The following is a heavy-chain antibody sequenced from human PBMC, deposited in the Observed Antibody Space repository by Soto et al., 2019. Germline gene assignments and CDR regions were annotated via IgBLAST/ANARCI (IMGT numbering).Heavy chain of an antibody. CDR2: ISSRSSTI. CDR3: ARDCYDSRGYPGIDY. V-gene: IGHV3-48*01. Sequence: GGSLRLSCTASGFTFSTYSMNWVRQAPGKGLEWVSYISSRSSTIYYADSVKGRFTISRDNAKNSLYLQMNSLRAEDTAVYYCARDCYDSRGYPGIDYWGQGTLVTVSS. J-gene: IGHJ4*02. CDR1: GFTFSTYS. D-gene: IGHD3-22*01.